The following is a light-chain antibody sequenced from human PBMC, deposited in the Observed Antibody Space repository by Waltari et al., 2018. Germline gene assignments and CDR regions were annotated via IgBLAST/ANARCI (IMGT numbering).Light chain of an antibody. J-gene: IGKJ1*01. CDR2: DAS. V-gene: IGKV3-15*01. CDR3: QQYNDWPQT. CDR1: QSVSSN. Sequence: EIVMTQSPATLSVSPGERATLSCRASQSVSSNLAWYQQKPGQAPRLLIYDASTRATDIPARFSGGVSGTEFTLTISSLQSEDFAVYYCQQYNDWPQTFGQGTKVEIK.